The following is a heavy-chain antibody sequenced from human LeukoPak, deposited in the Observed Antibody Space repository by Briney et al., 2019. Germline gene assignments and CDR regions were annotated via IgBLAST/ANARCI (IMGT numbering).Heavy chain of an antibody. J-gene: IGHJ4*02. D-gene: IGHD2-2*01. V-gene: IGHV3-23*01. CDR1: GFTLSNYA. CDR2: ISGSGDST. Sequence: GGSLRLSCAASGFTLSNYAMSWVRQAPGKGLEWVSAISGSGDSTYYADSVKGRFTISRDNSKNTLYLQMNSLRAEDTAVYYCAKGYGSSTYSALDYWGQGTLVTVSS. CDR3: AKGYGSSTYSALDY.